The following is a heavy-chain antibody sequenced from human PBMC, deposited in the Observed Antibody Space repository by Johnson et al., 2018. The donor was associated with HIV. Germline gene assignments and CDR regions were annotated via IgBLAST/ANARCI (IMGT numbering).Heavy chain of an antibody. J-gene: IGHJ3*01. CDR3: ARDLYSSLWKKYAFDV. CDR1: GFTFSDYY. V-gene: IGHV3-11*04. Sequence: QVQLVESGGGLVKPGGSLRLSCAASGFTFSDYYMSWIRQAPGKGLEWVSYISSSGSIIYDADSVKGRFTISRDNAKNSLYLQMNILRAEDTAVYYCARDLYSSLWKKYAFDVWGQETMVTVSS. CDR2: ISSSGSII. D-gene: IGHD6-6*01.